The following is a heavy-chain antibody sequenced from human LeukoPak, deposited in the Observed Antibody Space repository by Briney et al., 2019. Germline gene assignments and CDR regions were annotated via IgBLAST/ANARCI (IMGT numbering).Heavy chain of an antibody. CDR1: GFTFSSYA. CDR3: ARLRLTGAFDI. J-gene: IGHJ3*02. CDR2: ISSNGGST. D-gene: IGHD1-14*01. Sequence: PGGSLRLSCAASGFTFSSYAMHWVRQAPGKGLEDVSAISSNGGSTYYANSVKGRFTISRDNSKNTLYLQMGSLRAEDMAVYYCARLRLTGAFDIWGQGTMVTVSS. V-gene: IGHV3-64*01.